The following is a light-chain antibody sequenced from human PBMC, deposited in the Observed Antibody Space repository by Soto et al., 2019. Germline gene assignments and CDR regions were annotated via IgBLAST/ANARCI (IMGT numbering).Light chain of an antibody. J-gene: IGKJ5*01. CDR1: QSISSW. Sequence: DIHMTQSPSTLSASVGDRVTITCRAGQSISSWLAWYQQKPGKAPKLLIYDASSLESGVPSRFSGSGSGTEFTLTISSLQPDDFATYYCEQYSSYSITFGQGTRLEIK. CDR3: EQYSSYSIT. CDR2: DAS. V-gene: IGKV1-5*01.